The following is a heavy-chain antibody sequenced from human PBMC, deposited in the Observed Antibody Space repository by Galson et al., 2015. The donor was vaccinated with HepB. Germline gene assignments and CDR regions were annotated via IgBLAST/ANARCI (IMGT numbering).Heavy chain of an antibody. D-gene: IGHD5-18*01. V-gene: IGHV6-1*01. CDR1: GDSVSSNRAA. Sequence: CAISGDSVSSNRAAWNWIRQSPSRGLEWLERTYYRSTWYSDYPVSVKSRITIIPDTSKNQFSLQLNSVTPDDTAVYYCARDRDAAMVEGFDYWGQGTLVTVSS. CDR2: TYYRSTWYS. CDR3: ARDRDAAMVEGFDY. J-gene: IGHJ4*02.